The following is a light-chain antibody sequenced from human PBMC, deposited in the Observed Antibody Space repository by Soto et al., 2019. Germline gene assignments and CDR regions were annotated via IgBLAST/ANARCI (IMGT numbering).Light chain of an antibody. CDR2: HVS. V-gene: IGLV2-14*01. Sequence: QSVLTQPASVSGSPGQSIAISCTGTSSDVGGYNYVSWYQQYPGKAPKLMIYHVSNRPSGVSNHFSGSKSGNSASLTISGLQAEDEADYYCSSYTSTSTYVFGTGTKLTVL. CDR1: SSDVGGYNY. CDR3: SSYTSTSTYV. J-gene: IGLJ1*01.